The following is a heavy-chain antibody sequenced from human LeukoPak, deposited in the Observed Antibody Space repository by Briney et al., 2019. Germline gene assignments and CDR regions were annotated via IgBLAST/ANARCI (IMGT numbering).Heavy chain of an antibody. Sequence: GGSLRLSCAASGFTFSSYWMHWVRQAPGKGLEWVSVIYSGGSTYYADSVKGRFTISRDNSKNTLYLQMNSLRAEDTAVYYCAREFQRITGTTSYAFDIWGQGTMVTVSS. D-gene: IGHD1-7*01. J-gene: IGHJ3*02. CDR1: GFTFSSYW. V-gene: IGHV3-53*01. CDR2: IYSGGST. CDR3: AREFQRITGTTSYAFDI.